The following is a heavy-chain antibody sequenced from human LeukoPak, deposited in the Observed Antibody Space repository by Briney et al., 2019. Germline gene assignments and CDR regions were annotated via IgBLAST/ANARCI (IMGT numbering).Heavy chain of an antibody. V-gene: IGHV3-30*04. CDR2: ISRDGLDT. D-gene: IGHD2-15*01. J-gene: IGHJ4*02. CDR1: EFTFSTYA. Sequence: PGGSLRLSCAASEFTFSTYAMHWVRQAPGKGPEWVAVISRDGLDTYYADSVRGRFTISRDNAKNSLYLQMNSLRDEDTAVYYCARGGRKYFAYWGQGTLVPVSS. CDR3: ARGGRKYFAY.